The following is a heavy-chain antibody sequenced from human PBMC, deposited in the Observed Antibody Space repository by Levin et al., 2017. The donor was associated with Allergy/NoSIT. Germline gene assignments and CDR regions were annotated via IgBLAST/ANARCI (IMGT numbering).Heavy chain of an antibody. D-gene: IGHD6-13*01. V-gene: IGHV4-59*08. CDR2: IFYSGSA. CDR1: XXXXSTNC. CDR3: ARRGAAAAGTSGWFDP. Sequence: SQTLSLPCTVSXXXXSTNCSGSGQAPPGKGLEWIGYIFYSGSATYNPSLKSRVTISIDTSKNQFSLRLSSVTAADTAVYYCARRGAAAAGTSGWFDPWGQGTLVTVSS. J-gene: IGHJ5*02.